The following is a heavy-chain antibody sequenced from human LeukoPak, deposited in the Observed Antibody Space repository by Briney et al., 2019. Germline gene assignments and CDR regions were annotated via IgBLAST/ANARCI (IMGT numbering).Heavy chain of an antibody. Sequence: ASVKVSCKASGYTFTGYYMHWVRQAPGQGLEWMGWINPNSGGTNYAQKFQGRVTMTRDTSISTAYMELSRLRSDDTAVYYCARYSSGWHANDAFDIWGQGTMVTVSS. CDR2: INPNSGGT. CDR3: ARYSSGWHANDAFDI. D-gene: IGHD6-19*01. J-gene: IGHJ3*02. V-gene: IGHV1-2*02. CDR1: GYTFTGYY.